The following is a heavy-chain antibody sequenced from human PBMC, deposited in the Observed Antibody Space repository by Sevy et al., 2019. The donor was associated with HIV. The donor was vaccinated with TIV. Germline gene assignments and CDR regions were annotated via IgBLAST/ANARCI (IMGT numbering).Heavy chain of an antibody. D-gene: IGHD3-22*01. V-gene: IGHV1-24*01. CDR3: ATTKDYYESSGDPFDY. CDR2: LDPEDDEK. J-gene: IGHJ4*02. Sequence: ASVKVSCKVSGYTLTQLSMHWVRQAPGKGLEWMGSLDPEDDEKIYAQKLQGRLTMTEDTSTDTAYMELSSLRSEDTAVYYCATTKDYYESSGDPFDYWGQGTLVTVSS. CDR1: GYTLTQLS.